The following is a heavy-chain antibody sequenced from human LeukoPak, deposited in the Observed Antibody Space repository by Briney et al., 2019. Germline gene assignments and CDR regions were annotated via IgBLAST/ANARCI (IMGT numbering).Heavy chain of an antibody. CDR2: INHSGST. CDR1: GGSISSGGYS. CDR3: AITHYDILTGYHKYMDV. V-gene: IGHV4-30-2*01. J-gene: IGHJ6*03. D-gene: IGHD3-9*01. Sequence: SQTLSLTCAVSGGSISSGGYSWGWIRQPPGKGLEWIGEINHSGSTNYNPSLKSRVTISVDTSKNHFSLKLSSVTAADTAVYYCAITHYDILTGYHKYMDVWGKGTTVTISS.